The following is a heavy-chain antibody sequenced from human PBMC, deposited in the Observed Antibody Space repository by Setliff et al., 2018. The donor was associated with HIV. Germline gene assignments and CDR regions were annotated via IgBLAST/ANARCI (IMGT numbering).Heavy chain of an antibody. V-gene: IGHV4-61*01. CDR1: GGSISSSSYY. D-gene: IGHD3-9*01. Sequence: PSETLSLTCTVSGGSISSSSYYWSWIRQPPGKGLEWIGYVYYNGGTQYNPSLKSRVTISADTSKNQFSLKLNSVTAADTAVYFCARARYGTSFDPWGQGTLVTVSS. CDR2: VYYNGGT. CDR3: ARARYGTSFDP. J-gene: IGHJ5*02.